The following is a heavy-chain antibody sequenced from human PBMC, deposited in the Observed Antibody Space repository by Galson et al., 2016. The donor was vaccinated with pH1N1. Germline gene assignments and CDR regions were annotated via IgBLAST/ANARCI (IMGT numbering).Heavy chain of an antibody. D-gene: IGHD6-19*01. CDR1: GGSISTYY. V-gene: IGHV4-59*01. CDR3: ARTIAVAGAFNFDY. CDR2: IFYTGST. Sequence: LTCTVSGGSISTYYWSWIRQPPGKGLEWIGYIFYTGSTNYNPSLKSRVTISVDTSKNQFSLKLSSVTAADTAVYYCARTIAVAGAFNFDYWGQGTLVTVSS. J-gene: IGHJ4*02.